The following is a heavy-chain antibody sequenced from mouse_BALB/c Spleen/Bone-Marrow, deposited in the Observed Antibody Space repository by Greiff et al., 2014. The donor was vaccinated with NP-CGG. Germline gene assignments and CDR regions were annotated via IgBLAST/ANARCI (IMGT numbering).Heavy chain of an antibody. CDR1: GISITTGNYR. CDR2: IYYSGTI. D-gene: IGHD1-1*02. J-gene: IGHJ4*01. V-gene: IGHV3-5*02. CDR3: ARDGNYAMDY. Sequence: VQLQQSGPGLVKPSQTESLTCTVTGISITTGNYRWSWIRQFPGNKLEWVGYIYYSGTITYNPSLTSRTTITRDTSKNQFFLEMNSLTAEDIATYYCARDGNYAMDYWGQGTSVTVSS.